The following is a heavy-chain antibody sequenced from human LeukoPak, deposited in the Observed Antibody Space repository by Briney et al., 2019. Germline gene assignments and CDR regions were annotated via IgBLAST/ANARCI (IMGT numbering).Heavy chain of an antibody. CDR1: GFTFSSYS. V-gene: IGHV3-21*01. D-gene: IGHD2-21*02. CDR3: ARVFGEYCGGDCYFDY. Sequence: GGSLRLSCAASGFTFSSYSMNWVRQAPGKGLEWVSSISSSSSYIYYADSVKGRFTISRDNAKNSLYLQMNSLRAEDTAVYYCARVFGEYCGGDCYFDYWGQGTLVTVSS. J-gene: IGHJ4*02. CDR2: ISSSSSYI.